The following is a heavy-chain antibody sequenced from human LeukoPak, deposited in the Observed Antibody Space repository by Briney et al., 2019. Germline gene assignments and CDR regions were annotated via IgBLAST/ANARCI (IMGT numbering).Heavy chain of an antibody. CDR2: ISGSGGST. D-gene: IGHD3-22*01. J-gene: IGHJ5*02. Sequence: GGSLRLSCAASGFTFSSYAMSWVRQAPGKGLEWVSAISGSGGSTYYADSVKGRFTISRDTSKNTLYLQMNSLRAEDTAVYYCAKDYDSSGYYFRWFDPWGQGTLVTVSS. CDR3: AKDYDSSGYYFRWFDP. V-gene: IGHV3-23*01. CDR1: GFTFSSYA.